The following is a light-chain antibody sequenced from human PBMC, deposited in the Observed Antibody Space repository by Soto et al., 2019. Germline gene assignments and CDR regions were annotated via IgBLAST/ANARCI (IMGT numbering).Light chain of an antibody. CDR3: QQYNNWPQT. CDR1: QSVSTY. J-gene: IGKJ1*01. V-gene: IGKV3-15*01. Sequence: TVFTQSPATLSFSPVEIATLSFMASQSVSTYLAWYQQKPGRAPRLLIHGASTRATGIPARFSGSGSGTEFTLTISSLQSEDFAVYYCQQYNNWPQTFGQGTKVDIK. CDR2: GAS.